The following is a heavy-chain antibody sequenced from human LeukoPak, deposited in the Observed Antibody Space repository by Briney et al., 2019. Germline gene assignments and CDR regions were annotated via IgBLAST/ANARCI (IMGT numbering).Heavy chain of an antibody. V-gene: IGHV1-2*06. CDR1: GYTFTSYY. CDR3: AVTPDHSSSWVHANDY. CDR2: INPNSGGT. Sequence: VSVKVSCKASGYTFTSYYMHWVRQAPGQGLEWMGRINPNSGGTNYAQKFQGRVTMTRDTSISTAYMELSRLRSDDTAVYYCAVTPDHSSSWVHANDYWGQGTLVTVSS. D-gene: IGHD6-13*01. J-gene: IGHJ4*02.